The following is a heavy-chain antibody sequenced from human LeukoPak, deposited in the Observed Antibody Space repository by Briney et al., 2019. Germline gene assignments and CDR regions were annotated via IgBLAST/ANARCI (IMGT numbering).Heavy chain of an antibody. V-gene: IGHV4-59*08. CDR1: GGSISSYY. CDR3: ARHRAGPSWYFDV. Sequence: SETLSLTCTVSGGSISSYYWSWIRQPPGKGLEWIGYIYYSGSTNYNPSLKSRVTISVDASNNQFSLKLSSVTAEDTAVYYCARHRAGPSWYFDVWGRGTLVTVSS. J-gene: IGHJ2*01. D-gene: IGHD6-19*01. CDR2: IYYSGST.